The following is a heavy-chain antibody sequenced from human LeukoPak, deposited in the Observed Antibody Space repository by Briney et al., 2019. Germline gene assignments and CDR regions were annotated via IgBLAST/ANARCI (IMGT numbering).Heavy chain of an antibody. J-gene: IGHJ4*02. V-gene: IGHV3-21*01. D-gene: IGHD2-15*01. CDR3: ANLYLDY. CDR1: GFTFSSYS. Sequence: PGGSLRLSCAASGFTFSSYSMNWVRQAPGKGLEWVSSISSSSSYIYYADSVKGRFTISRDTSKNTLYLQMSSLRVEDTAIYYCANLYLDYWGQGTLVTVSS. CDR2: ISSSSSYI.